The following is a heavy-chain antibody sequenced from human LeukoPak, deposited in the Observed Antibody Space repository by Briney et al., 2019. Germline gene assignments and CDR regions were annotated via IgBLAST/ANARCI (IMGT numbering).Heavy chain of an antibody. CDR3: ARGASGVYTVTTSWFDH. V-gene: IGHV1-2*02. Sequence: ASVKVSCKASGYTFTGYYLPWVRQAPGQGLEWMGWINPNSGGTNYAQKFQGRVTMTRDTSISTAYMELSRLRSDDTAVYYCARGASGVYTVTTSWFDHWGQGTLVTVSS. CDR2: INPNSGGT. CDR1: GYTFTGYY. J-gene: IGHJ5*02. D-gene: IGHD4-17*01.